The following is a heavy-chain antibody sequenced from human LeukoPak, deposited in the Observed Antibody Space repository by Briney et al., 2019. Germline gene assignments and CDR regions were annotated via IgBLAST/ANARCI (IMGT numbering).Heavy chain of an antibody. V-gene: IGHV4-39*01. CDR3: ACKEWFPYYGMDV. CDR2: IYYSGST. J-gene: IGHJ6*02. Sequence: PSETLSLTCTVSGGSVSSTSDYWGWIRQPPGQGLEWIGSIYYSGSTYYNPSLKSRVTISVDTSKNQFSLKLSSVTAADTAVYYCACKEWFPYYGMDVWGQGTTVTVSS. D-gene: IGHD3-3*01. CDR1: GGSVSSTSDY.